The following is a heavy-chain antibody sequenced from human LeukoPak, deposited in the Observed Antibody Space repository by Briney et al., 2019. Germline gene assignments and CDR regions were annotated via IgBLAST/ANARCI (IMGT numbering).Heavy chain of an antibody. V-gene: IGHV4-31*03. D-gene: IGHD3-22*01. CDR3: ARVGRITMIVVVSHDAFGI. CDR2: IYYSGST. Sequence: SETLSLTCTVSGGSISSGGYYWSWIRQHPGKGLEWIGYIYYSGSTYYNPSLKSRVTISVDTSKNQFSLKLSSVTAADTAVYYCARVGRITMIVVVSHDAFGIWGQGTMVTVSS. CDR1: GGSISSGGYY. J-gene: IGHJ3*02.